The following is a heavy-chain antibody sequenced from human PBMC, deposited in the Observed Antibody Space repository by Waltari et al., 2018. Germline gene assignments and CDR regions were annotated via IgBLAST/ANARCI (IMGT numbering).Heavy chain of an antibody. J-gene: IGHJ6*02. CDR1: GGTFSSYA. V-gene: IGHV1-69*01. D-gene: IGHD6-13*01. Sequence: QVQLVQSGAEVKKPGSSVKVSCKASGGTFSSYAISWVRQAPGQGREWMGGIIPIFGTATYAQKFQGRVTITADESTSTAYMELSSLRSEDTAVYYCARDQGAAAGRNYYYYGMDVWGQGTTVTVSS. CDR2: IIPIFGTA. CDR3: ARDQGAAAGRNYYYYGMDV.